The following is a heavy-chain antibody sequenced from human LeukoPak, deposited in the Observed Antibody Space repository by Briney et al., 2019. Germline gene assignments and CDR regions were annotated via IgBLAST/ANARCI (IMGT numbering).Heavy chain of an antibody. V-gene: IGHV1-69*13. CDR1: GGTFSIYA. D-gene: IGHD3-3*01. Sequence: ASVKVSCKASGGTFSIYAISWVRQAPGQGLEWMGGIIPIFGTANYAQKFQGRVTITADESTSTAYMELSSLRSEDTAVYYCASTPSYYDFWSFFDYWGQGTLVTVSS. CDR3: ASTPSYYDFWSFFDY. CDR2: IIPIFGTA. J-gene: IGHJ4*02.